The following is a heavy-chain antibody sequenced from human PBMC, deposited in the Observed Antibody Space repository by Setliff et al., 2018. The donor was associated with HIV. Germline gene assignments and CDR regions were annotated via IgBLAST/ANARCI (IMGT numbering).Heavy chain of an antibody. D-gene: IGHD1-26*01. CDR1: GGSISSSSYY. Sequence: PSETLSLTCTVSGGSISSSSYYWGWIRQPPGKGLEWIGSIYYSGSTYYNPSLESRLTMSVDSSKNQFSLKLSSVTAADTAVYYCVREVGYFDFWGRGTLVTVSS. V-gene: IGHV4-39*07. CDR3: VREVGYFDF. J-gene: IGHJ2*01. CDR2: IYYSGST.